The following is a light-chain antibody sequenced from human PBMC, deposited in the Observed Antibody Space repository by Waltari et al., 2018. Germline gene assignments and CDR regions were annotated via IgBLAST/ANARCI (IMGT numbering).Light chain of an antibody. CDR2: GAS. V-gene: IGKV3-15*01. CDR3: QQYNNWPPDLT. Sequence: EIVMTQSPATLSVSPGERATLSCRASQSISRNLAWYHQKPGQAPRRLLDGASTRATGIPARFSGSGSGTEFTLTISGLQSEDFAVYYCQQYNNWPPDLTFGGGTRVEIK. CDR1: QSISRN. J-gene: IGKJ4*01.